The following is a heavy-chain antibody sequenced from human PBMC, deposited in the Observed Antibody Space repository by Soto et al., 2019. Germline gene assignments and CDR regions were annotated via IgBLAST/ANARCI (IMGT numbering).Heavy chain of an antibody. D-gene: IGHD2-2*01. CDR2: IWFDGSNR. V-gene: IGHV3-33*01. CDR3: ARDWIRDCSSTCHGNFQH. J-gene: IGHJ1*01. Sequence: QVQLVESGGGVVQPGRSLRLSCAASGLTFSSYGMHWVRQAPGKGLEWVAVIWFDGSNRFYAESVKGRFTISRDNSKNTLYLQMNSPRVEDTAVYYCARDWIRDCSSTCHGNFQHWGQGTLVTVSS. CDR1: GLTFSSYG.